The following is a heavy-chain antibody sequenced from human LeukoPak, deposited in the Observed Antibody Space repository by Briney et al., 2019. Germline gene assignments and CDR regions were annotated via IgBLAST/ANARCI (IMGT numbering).Heavy chain of an antibody. Sequence: PSETLSLTCTVSGGSISSSSYYWGWIRQPPGKGLEWIGSIYYSGSTYYNPSLKSRVTISVDTSKNQFSLKLSSVTAADTAVYYCAGDYYDSSGTLGDWGQGTLVTVSS. CDR3: AGDYYDSSGTLGD. CDR2: IYYSGST. V-gene: IGHV4-39*07. J-gene: IGHJ4*02. CDR1: GGSISSSSYY. D-gene: IGHD3-22*01.